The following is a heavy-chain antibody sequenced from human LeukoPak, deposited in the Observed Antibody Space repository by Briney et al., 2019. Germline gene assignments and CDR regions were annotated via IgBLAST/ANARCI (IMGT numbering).Heavy chain of an antibody. CDR3: ATVYYGSGANWFDP. Sequence: GGSLRLSCAASGFTFDDYAMHWVRQAPGKGLEWVSLISWDGGSTYYADSVKGRFTISRDNSKNTLYLQMNSLRAEDTAVYYCATVYYGSGANWFDPWGQGTLVTVSS. V-gene: IGHV3-43D*03. D-gene: IGHD3-10*01. CDR1: GFTFDDYA. CDR2: ISWDGGST. J-gene: IGHJ5*02.